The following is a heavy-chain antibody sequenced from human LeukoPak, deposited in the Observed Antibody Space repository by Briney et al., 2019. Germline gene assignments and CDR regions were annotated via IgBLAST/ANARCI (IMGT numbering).Heavy chain of an antibody. J-gene: IGHJ4*02. D-gene: IGHD2-15*01. Sequence: SETLSLTCTVSGGSISNYYWSWIRQPPGKGLEWIGYIYNTGDTNHNPSLKSRVTISIDTSKNQFSLNLNSVTAADTAVYYCARHPFSTPFDYWGQGTLVTVSS. V-gene: IGHV4-59*08. CDR1: GGSISNYY. CDR2: IYNTGDT. CDR3: ARHPFSTPFDY.